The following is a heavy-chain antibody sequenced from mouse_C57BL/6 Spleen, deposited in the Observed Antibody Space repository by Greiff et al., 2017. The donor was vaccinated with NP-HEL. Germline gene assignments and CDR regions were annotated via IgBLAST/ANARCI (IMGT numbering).Heavy chain of an antibody. CDR2: IDPSDSYT. D-gene: IGHD1-1*01. V-gene: IGHV1-69*01. CDR3: ARVRALYYYGSSYGYFDV. CDR1: GYTFTSYW. J-gene: IGHJ1*03. Sequence: VQLQQSGAELVMPGASVKLSCKASGYTFTSYWMHWVKQRPGQGLEWIGEIDPSDSYTNYNQKFKGKSTLTVDKSSSTAYMQLSSLTSEDSAVYYCARVRALYYYGSSYGYFDVWGTGTTVTVSS.